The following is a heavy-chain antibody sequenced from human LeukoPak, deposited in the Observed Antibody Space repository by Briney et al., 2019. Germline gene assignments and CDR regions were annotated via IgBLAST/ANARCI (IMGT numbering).Heavy chain of an antibody. J-gene: IGHJ4*02. CDR2: ISGSGGST. V-gene: IGHV3-23*01. Sequence: PGGSLRLSCAASGFTFSSYAMSWVRQAPGKGLEWVSAISGSGGSTYYADSVKGRFTISRDNSKNTLYLQMNSLRAEDTAVYYCAKVELWLRGGYSYGYYDYWGQGTLVTVFS. CDR1: GFTFSSYA. CDR3: AKVELWLRGGYSYGYYDY. D-gene: IGHD5-18*01.